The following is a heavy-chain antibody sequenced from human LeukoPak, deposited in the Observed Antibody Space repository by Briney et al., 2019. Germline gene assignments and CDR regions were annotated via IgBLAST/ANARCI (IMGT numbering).Heavy chain of an antibody. CDR2: IIPIFGTA. Sequence: ASVKVSCKASGGTFSSYAISWVRQAPGQGLEWMGGIIPIFGTANYAQKFQGRVTITTDESTSTAYMELSSLRSEDTAVYYCARSASRGYYPDAFDIWGQGTMVTVSS. V-gene: IGHV1-69*05. CDR3: ARSASRGYYPDAFDI. CDR1: GGTFSSYA. J-gene: IGHJ3*02. D-gene: IGHD3-10*01.